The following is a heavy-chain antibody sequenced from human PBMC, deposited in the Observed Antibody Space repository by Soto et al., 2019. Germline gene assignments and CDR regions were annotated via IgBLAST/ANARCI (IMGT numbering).Heavy chain of an antibody. V-gene: IGHV1-24*01. Sequence: ASVKVSCKVSGNTLTDISMHWVRQAPGKGLEWMGGFDPEDGETIYAQKFQGRVTMTEDTSTDTAYMELSSLRSEDTAVYYCATDGQIKTYYYDSSGYYNFLLRWGQGTMVTVSS. D-gene: IGHD3-22*01. CDR3: ATDGQIKTYYYDSSGYYNFLLR. CDR1: GNTLTDIS. J-gene: IGHJ4*02. CDR2: FDPEDGET.